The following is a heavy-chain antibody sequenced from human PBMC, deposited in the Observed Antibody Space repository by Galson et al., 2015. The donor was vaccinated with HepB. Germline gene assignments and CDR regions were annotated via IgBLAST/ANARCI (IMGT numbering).Heavy chain of an antibody. CDR3: AKGNCIDD. Sequence: SLRLSCAASGFTFSTYGMRWVRQAPGEGLEGVAVIWYGGSHKYYAESVKGRFTISRYNSRTTLYLQMNSLRGDDTAVCYCAKGNCIDDWGQGTLVTVSS. J-gene: IGHJ4*02. CDR1: GFTFSTYG. CDR2: IWYGGSHK. V-gene: IGHV3-33*06. D-gene: IGHD2-15*01.